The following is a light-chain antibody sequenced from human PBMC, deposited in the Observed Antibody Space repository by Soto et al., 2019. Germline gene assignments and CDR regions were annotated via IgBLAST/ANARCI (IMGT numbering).Light chain of an antibody. Sequence: QSVLTQPASVSGSPGQSITISCTGTSSDVGGYNYVSWYQQQSGKAPKLMIHEVSNRPSGVSNRFSGSKSGNTASLTISGLQTGDEADYYCGSWDSSLSAYVFGTGTKVTVL. V-gene: IGLV2-14*01. J-gene: IGLJ1*01. CDR1: SSDVGGYNY. CDR3: GSWDSSLSAYV. CDR2: EVS.